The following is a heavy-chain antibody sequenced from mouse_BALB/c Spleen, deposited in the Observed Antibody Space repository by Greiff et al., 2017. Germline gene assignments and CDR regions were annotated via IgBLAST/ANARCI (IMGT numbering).Heavy chain of an antibody. CDR2: IDPENGDT. D-gene: IGHD1-1*01. V-gene: IGHV14-4*02. CDR3: FYYGIPPWFAY. CDR1: GFNIKDYY. Sequence: VQLKESGAELVRSGASVKLSCTASGFNIKDYYMHWVKQRPEQGLEWIGWIDPENGDTEYAPKFQGKATMTADTSSNTAYLQLSSLTSEDTAVYYCFYYGIPPWFAYWGQGTLVTVSA. J-gene: IGHJ3*01.